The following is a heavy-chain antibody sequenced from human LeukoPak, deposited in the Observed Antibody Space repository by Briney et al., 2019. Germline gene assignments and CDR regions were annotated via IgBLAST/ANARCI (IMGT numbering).Heavy chain of an antibody. D-gene: IGHD2-15*01. CDR1: GLTFSSYG. CDR2: IRFDGSYN. J-gene: IGHJ6*03. V-gene: IGHV3-30*02. Sequence: GGSLRLSCAASGLTFSSYGMHWVRQAPGKGLEWVAFIRFDGSYNSYSDSVKGRITISRDNSKNTLYLQMNSLRAEDTAVYYCAKVRLGYCSGGSCSRGGTSMDVWGRGTTVTISS. CDR3: AKVRLGYCSGGSCSRGGTSMDV.